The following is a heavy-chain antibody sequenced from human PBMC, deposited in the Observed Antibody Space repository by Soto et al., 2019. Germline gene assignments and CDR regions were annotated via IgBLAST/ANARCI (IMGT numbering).Heavy chain of an antibody. CDR2: IIPIHGTA. V-gene: IGHV1-69*01. D-gene: IGHD2-2*01. Sequence: QVQLVQSGAEVKKPGSSVKVSCKASGGTFSSYAISWVRQAPGQGLEWMGGIIPIHGTANYAQKFQGRVTITAEESTSTAYMELSSLRSEDTAVYYCARSQGSSTSLAIYYYYYYGMDVWGQGTTVTVSS. J-gene: IGHJ6*02. CDR3: ARSQGSSTSLAIYYYYYYGMDV. CDR1: GGTFSSYA.